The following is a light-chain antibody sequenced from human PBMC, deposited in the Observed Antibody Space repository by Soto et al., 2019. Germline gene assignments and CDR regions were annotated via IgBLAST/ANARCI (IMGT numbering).Light chain of an antibody. CDR1: SSYVGGYNY. J-gene: IGLJ1*01. CDR3: CSYAGGPYV. CDR2: DVS. Sequence: LTQPRSVSGSPGQSVAISCTGSSSYVGGYNYVSWYQQHPGKAPKVMIYDVSKRPSGVPDRFSGSKSGDTASLTITGLQAEDEADYYCCSYAGGPYVFGSGTKVTVL. V-gene: IGLV2-11*01.